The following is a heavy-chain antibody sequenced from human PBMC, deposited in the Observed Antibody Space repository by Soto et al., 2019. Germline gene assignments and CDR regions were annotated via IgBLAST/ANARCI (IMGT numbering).Heavy chain of an antibody. CDR1: GYTFTDYY. D-gene: IGHD3-3*01. CDR2: VNPNNGGT. CDR3: SREQDFLRH. J-gene: IGHJ4*02. V-gene: IGHV1-2*02. Sequence: QVQLVQSGAEVKKPGASVKVSCKTSGYTFTDYYIHWLRQAPGQGLEWMGWVNPNNGGTYYAQKFQGRVTMTRDTSISTAYMQLNSLTSDDTAKYYCSREQDFLRHWGQGTLVTVSS.